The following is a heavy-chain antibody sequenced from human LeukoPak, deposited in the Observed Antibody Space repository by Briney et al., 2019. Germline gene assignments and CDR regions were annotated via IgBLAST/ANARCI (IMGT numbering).Heavy chain of an antibody. J-gene: IGHJ4*02. CDR3: ARVGYSSGWYPFDY. V-gene: IGHV4-39*07. Sequence: SETLSLTCNVSGGSIRSSSYYWGWIRQPPGKGLEWIGEINHSGSTNYNPSLKSRVTISVDTSKNQFSLKLSSVTAADTAVYYCARVGYSSGWYPFDYWGQGTLVTVSS. D-gene: IGHD6-19*01. CDR1: GGSIRSSSYY. CDR2: INHSGST.